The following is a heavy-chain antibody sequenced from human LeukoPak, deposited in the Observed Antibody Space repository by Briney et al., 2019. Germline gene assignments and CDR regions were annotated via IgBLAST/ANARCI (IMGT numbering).Heavy chain of an antibody. CDR3: ARGMSAAYDYNWFDD. CDR1: GGSISGYY. V-gene: IGHV4-4*07. D-gene: IGHD5-12*01. Sequence: PSETLSLTCTVSGGSISGYYWSWIRQSAGKGPEWIGRIYGSGTTRYNPSLESRVTMSVDTSKNQFSLKLSSMTAADTAVYFCARGMSAAYDYNWFDDWGQGTLVTVSS. CDR2: IYGSGTT. J-gene: IGHJ5*02.